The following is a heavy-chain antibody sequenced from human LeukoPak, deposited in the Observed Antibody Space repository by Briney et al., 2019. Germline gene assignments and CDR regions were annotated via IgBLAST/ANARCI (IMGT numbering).Heavy chain of an antibody. Sequence: SGGSLRLSCAASGFNISDFWMTWVRQAPGKGLEWVSSISSSSSYIYYADSVKGRFTISRDNAKNSLYLQMNSLRAEDTAVYFCARLSSWVFEIWGQGTMVTVSS. V-gene: IGHV3-21*01. CDR2: ISSSSSYI. D-gene: IGHD3-16*01. J-gene: IGHJ3*02. CDR3: ARLSSWVFEI. CDR1: GFNISDFW.